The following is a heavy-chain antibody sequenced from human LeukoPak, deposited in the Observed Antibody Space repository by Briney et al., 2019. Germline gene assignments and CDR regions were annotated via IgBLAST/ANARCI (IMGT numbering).Heavy chain of an antibody. Sequence: ASVKVSCKASGYTFTSYGISWVRQAPGQGLEWMGWISAYNGNTNYAQKLQGRVTMTTDTSTSTAYMELRSLRSDDTAVCYCARDQERYFDWLLLEGGWFDPWGQGTLVTVSS. CDR2: ISAYNGNT. V-gene: IGHV1-18*04. CDR1: GYTFTSYG. D-gene: IGHD3-9*01. CDR3: ARDQERYFDWLLLEGGWFDP. J-gene: IGHJ5*02.